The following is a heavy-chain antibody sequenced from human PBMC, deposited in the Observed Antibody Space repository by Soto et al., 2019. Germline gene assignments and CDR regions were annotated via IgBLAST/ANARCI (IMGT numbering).Heavy chain of an antibody. CDR3: AKGVRGSGSHYHGFAY. J-gene: IGHJ4*02. CDR2: IYSPGTR. D-gene: IGHD3-10*01. Sequence: EVQLVESGGGLTQPGGSLKLSCATCGVTVGNNYMSWVRQAPGKGLEWVSVIYSPGTRKYADSVKGRFTVSRDNAKNTLYLQMTSRRAEATAVYCWAKGVRGSGSHYHGFAYWGQGPLVTVSS. V-gene: IGHV3-53*01. CDR1: GVTVGNNY.